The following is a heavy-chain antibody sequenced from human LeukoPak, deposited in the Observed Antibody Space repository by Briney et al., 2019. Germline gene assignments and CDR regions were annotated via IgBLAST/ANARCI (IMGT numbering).Heavy chain of an antibody. CDR2: IYSGGST. CDR1: GFTVSSNY. V-gene: IGHV3-66*01. CDR3: ARDPDTAMVTVDY. J-gene: IGHJ4*02. Sequence: GGSLRLSCAASGFTVSSNYMSWVRQALGKGLEWVSVIYSGGSTYYADSVKGRFTISRDNSKNTLYLQMNSLRAEDTAVYYCARDPDTAMVTVDYWGQGTLVTVSS. D-gene: IGHD5-18*01.